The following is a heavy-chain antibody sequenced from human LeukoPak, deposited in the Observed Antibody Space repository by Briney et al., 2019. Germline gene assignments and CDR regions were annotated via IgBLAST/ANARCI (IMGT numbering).Heavy chain of an antibody. CDR3: ANGGRVGYNWYYFDY. D-gene: IGHD5-24*01. Sequence: GGSLRLSCAASGITFSSYAMTWVRQAPGKGLEWVSSISGSGGSTYYADSVKGRFTISRDNSKNTPYLQMNSLRAEDTAVYYCANGGRVGYNWYYFDYWGQGTLVTVSS. CDR2: ISGSGGST. J-gene: IGHJ4*02. CDR1: GITFSSYA. V-gene: IGHV3-23*01.